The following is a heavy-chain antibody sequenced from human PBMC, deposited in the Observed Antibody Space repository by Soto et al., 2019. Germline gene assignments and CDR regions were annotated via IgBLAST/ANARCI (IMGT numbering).Heavy chain of an antibody. D-gene: IGHD2-2*02. CDR3: ASGCSSTSCYILAP. CDR2: IWYDGSNK. CDR1: GFTFSSYG. J-gene: IGHJ5*02. Sequence: GGSLRLSCAASGFTFSSYGMHWVRQAPGKGLEWVAVIWYDGSNKYYADSVKGRFTISRDNSKNTLYLQMNSLRAEDTAVYYCASGCSSTSCYILAPWGQGTLVTVSS. V-gene: IGHV3-33*01.